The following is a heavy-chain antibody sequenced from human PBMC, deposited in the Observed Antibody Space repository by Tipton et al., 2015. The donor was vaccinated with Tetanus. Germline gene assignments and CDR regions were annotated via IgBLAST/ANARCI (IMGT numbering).Heavy chain of an antibody. V-gene: IGHV3-30-3*01. CDR1: GFTFSSYA. Sequence: QLVQSGGGVVQPGRSLRLSCAASGFTFSSYAMHWVRQAPGKGLEWVAVISYDGSNKYYADSVKGRFTISRDNSKNTLYLQMNSLRAEDTAVYYCARDYYGSGSYYNALDYWGQGTLGTVSS. CDR3: ARDYYGSGSYYNALDY. J-gene: IGHJ4*02. D-gene: IGHD3-10*01. CDR2: ISYDGSNK.